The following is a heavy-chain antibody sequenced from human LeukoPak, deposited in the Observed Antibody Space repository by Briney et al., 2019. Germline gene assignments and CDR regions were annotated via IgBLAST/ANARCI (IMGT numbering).Heavy chain of an antibody. Sequence: ASVKVSCKASGYTFTSYGISWVRQAPGQGLEWMGWISAYNGNTNYAQKLQGRVTMTTDTSTSTAYTELRSLRSDDTAVYYCARALYGSGSYYRNYYYMDVWGKGTTVTVSS. CDR1: GYTFTSYG. D-gene: IGHD3-10*01. CDR3: ARALYGSGSYYRNYYYMDV. CDR2: ISAYNGNT. V-gene: IGHV1-18*01. J-gene: IGHJ6*03.